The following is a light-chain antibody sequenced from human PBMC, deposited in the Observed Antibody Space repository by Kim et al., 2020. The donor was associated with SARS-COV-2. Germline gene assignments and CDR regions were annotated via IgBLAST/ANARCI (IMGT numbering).Light chain of an antibody. J-gene: IGLJ2*01. CDR1: SGGDKN. CDR2: EDS. CDR3: QAWDSSTVV. V-gene: IGLV3-1*01. Sequence: AAIITSCGKSGGDKNVCWYQQRPGRSPLVVIYEDSKRPAGIAERVSGYNSGNTATLTISGTQAMDEADYYCQAWDSSTVVFGRGTQLTVL.